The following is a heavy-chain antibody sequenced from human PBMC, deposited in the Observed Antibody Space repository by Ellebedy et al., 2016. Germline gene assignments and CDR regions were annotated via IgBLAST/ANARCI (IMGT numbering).Heavy chain of an antibody. CDR1: GYRFSSYA. CDR3: VRVSNFYDRARFDP. J-gene: IGHJ5*02. V-gene: IGHV1-18*04. Sequence: ASVKVSCXASGYRFSSYAITWVRQASWQGFEWMGWLHTSLVQTEFAPRFQDRLSMTTDTSTSTAYMELRNLKSDDTAVYHCVRVSNFYDRARFDPWGQGTLITVSS. CDR2: LHTSLVQT. D-gene: IGHD3-16*01.